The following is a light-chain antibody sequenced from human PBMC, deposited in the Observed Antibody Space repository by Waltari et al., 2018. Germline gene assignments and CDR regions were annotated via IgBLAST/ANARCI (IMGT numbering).Light chain of an antibody. CDR3: QSYDSSLSGVL. V-gene: IGLV1-40*01. CDR2: GNN. J-gene: IGLJ2*01. Sequence: QSVLTQPPSVSGAPGQRVTISCTGSSSNIGAGSGVHWYQQLPGTAPKLLIYGNNNRPSGVPDRFSGSKSGTSASLAITGLQAEDEADYYCQSYDSSLSGVLFGGGTKLTAL. CDR1: SSNIGAGSG.